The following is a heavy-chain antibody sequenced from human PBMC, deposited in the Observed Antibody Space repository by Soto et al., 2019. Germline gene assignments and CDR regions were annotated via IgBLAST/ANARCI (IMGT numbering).Heavy chain of an antibody. Sequence: QVQLQESGPGLVKPSETLSLTCTVSGGSISSYYWSWIRQPPGKGLEWIGYIYYSGSTNYNPSLXAXVXLXIDTSKNQFSLKLSSVTAADTAVYYWASDLRLQWLGGVAVDIWGQGTMVTVSS. D-gene: IGHD6-19*01. CDR1: GGSISSYY. CDR3: ASDLRLQWLGGVAVDI. V-gene: IGHV4-59*01. J-gene: IGHJ3*02. CDR2: IYYSGST.